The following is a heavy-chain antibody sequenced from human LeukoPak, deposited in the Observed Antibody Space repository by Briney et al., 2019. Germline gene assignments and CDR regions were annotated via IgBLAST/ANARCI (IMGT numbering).Heavy chain of an antibody. CDR2: ISAYNGNT. Sequence: ASVKVSCKASGYTFTSYGISWVRQAPGQGVEWMGWISAYNGNTNYAQKLQRRLTMTTHTSTRTAYMQLRSLRSDDTAVYYCARDQGPRLYYDFWSGSPGGDYGGQGTLVTVSP. CDR1: GYTFTSYG. CDR3: ARDQGPRLYYDFWSGSPGGDY. D-gene: IGHD3-3*01. J-gene: IGHJ4*02. V-gene: IGHV1-18*01.